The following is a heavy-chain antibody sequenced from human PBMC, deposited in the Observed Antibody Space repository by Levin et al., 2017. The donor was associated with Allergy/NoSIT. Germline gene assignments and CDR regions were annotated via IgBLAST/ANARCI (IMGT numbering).Heavy chain of an antibody. CDR1: GFTFSSYG. CDR3: ARDKDRGKELGYYGMDG. J-gene: IGHJ6*02. CDR2: IWYDGSNK. D-gene: IGHD1-26*01. Sequence: GESLKISCAASGFTFSSYGMHWVRQAPGKGLEWVAVIWYDGSNKYYADSVKGRFTISRDNSKNTLYLQMNSLRAEDTAVYYCARDKDRGKELGYYGMDGWGQGTTVTVSS. V-gene: IGHV3-33*01.